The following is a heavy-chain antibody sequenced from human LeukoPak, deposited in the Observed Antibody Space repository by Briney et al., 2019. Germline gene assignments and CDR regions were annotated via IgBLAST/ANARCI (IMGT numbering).Heavy chain of an antibody. CDR3: ARLWTTGWFDP. D-gene: IGHD3/OR15-3a*01. CDR2: IYTSGST. J-gene: IGHJ5*02. Sequence: SETPSLTCTVSGGSISSYYWSWIQQPPGKGLEWIGYIYTSGSTNYNPSLKSRVTISVDTSKNQFSLKLSSVTAADTAVYYCARLWTTGWFDPWGQGTLVTVSS. V-gene: IGHV4-4*09. CDR1: GGSISSYY.